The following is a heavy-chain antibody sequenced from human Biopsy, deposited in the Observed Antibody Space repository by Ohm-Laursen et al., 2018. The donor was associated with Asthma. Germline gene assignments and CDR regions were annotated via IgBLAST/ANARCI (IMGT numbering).Heavy chain of an antibody. V-gene: IGHV1-69*01. D-gene: IGHD2-2*01. Sequence: SSVKVSCKSLGGTFNTYVIGWGRQAPGQGLEWMGGINSVFGTTTYPRKFQDRVTITADDSTSTVYMELSSLRSEDTAVYYCARKAGSCISRTCYSLDFWGQGTLVTVSS. J-gene: IGHJ4*02. CDR3: ARKAGSCISRTCYSLDF. CDR1: GGTFNTYV. CDR2: INSVFGTT.